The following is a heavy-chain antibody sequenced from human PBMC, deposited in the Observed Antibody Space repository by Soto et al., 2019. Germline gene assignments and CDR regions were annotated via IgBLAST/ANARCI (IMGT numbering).Heavy chain of an antibody. CDR1: GFTFSSYA. Sequence: GGSLRLSCAASGFTFSSYAMHWVRQAPGKGLEWVAVISYDGSNKYYADSVKGRFTISRDNSKNTLYLQMNSLRAEDTAVYYCARVGITMVRGVITAFDYWGQGTLVTVSS. CDR3: ARVGITMVRGVITAFDY. V-gene: IGHV3-30-3*01. J-gene: IGHJ4*02. D-gene: IGHD3-10*01. CDR2: ISYDGSNK.